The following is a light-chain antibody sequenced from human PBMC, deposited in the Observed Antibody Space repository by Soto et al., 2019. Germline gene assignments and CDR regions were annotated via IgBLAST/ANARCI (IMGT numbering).Light chain of an antibody. CDR3: QQYNTWRSIS. CDR1: QSVSNK. J-gene: IGKJ5*01. Sequence: DIVMTTSPDTLSVSPGQRVTVFCRASQSVSNKLGWYQHKPGQAPRLLIYDTSTRAAGTPARFTGSGSGTDFTLTISSLQSEDFAVYYCQQYNTWRSISFGQGTRLE. CDR2: DTS. V-gene: IGKV3-15*01.